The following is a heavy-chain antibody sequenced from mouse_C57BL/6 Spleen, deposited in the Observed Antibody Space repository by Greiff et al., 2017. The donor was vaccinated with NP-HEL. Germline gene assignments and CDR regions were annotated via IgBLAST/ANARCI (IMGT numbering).Heavy chain of an antibody. CDR2: IWRGGST. J-gene: IGHJ3*01. Sequence: QVQLKESGPGLVQPSHCLSITCTVSGFSLTSYGVHWVRQSPGKGLEWLGVIWRGGSTDYNAAFMSRLSITKDNSKSQVFFKMNSLQADDTAIYYCAKTGSYGSSWFAYWGQGTLVTVSA. CDR3: AKTGSYGSSWFAY. D-gene: IGHD2-2*01. V-gene: IGHV2-5*01. CDR1: GFSLTSYG.